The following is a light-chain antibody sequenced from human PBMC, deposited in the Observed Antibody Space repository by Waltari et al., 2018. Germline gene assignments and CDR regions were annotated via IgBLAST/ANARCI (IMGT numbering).Light chain of an antibody. CDR2: GAS. J-gene: IGKJ5*01. CDR3: QQYGSSHT. Sequence: IVLTQSPGTLSLSPGERATLSCRASQTLSSSYLAWYQQKPGQAPRLLIYGASSRATGIPDRFSGSGSGTDFTLTISRLEPEDFAVYYCQQYGSSHTFGQGTRLEIK. V-gene: IGKV3-20*01. CDR1: QTLSSSY.